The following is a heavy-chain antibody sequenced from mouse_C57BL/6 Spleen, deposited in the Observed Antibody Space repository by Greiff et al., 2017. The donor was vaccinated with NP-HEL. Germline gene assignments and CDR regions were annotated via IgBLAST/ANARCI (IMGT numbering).Heavy chain of an antibody. V-gene: IGHV1-54*01. J-gene: IGHJ3*01. CDR3: ARGGYDYDAWFAY. D-gene: IGHD2-4*01. CDR1: GYAFTNYL. CDR2: INPGSGGT. Sequence: VKLQESGAELVRPGTSVKVSCKASGYAFTNYLIEWVKQRPGQGLEWIGVINPGSGGTNYNEKFKGKATLTADKSSSTAYMQLSSLTSEDSAVYFCARGGYDYDAWFAYWGQGTLVTVSA.